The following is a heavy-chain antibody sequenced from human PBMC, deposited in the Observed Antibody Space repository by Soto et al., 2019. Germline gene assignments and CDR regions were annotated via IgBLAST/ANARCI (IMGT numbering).Heavy chain of an antibody. D-gene: IGHD6-19*01. CDR1: GFSFSSCA. J-gene: IGHJ4*02. CDR3: ARVSIAVAGIAYYVDY. CDR2: ISHDGSNK. Sequence: QVQLVESGGGVVQPGRSLRLSCAASGFSFSSCAMHWVRQAPGKGLEWVAVISHDGSNKYYADSVKGRFTISRDNSINALNLQMNSLSAEDTAVYYCARVSIAVAGIAYYVDYWGQGTLVTVSS. V-gene: IGHV3-30-3*01.